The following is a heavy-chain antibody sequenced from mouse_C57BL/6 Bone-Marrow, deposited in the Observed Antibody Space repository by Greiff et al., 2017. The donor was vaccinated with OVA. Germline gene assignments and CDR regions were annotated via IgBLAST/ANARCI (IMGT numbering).Heavy chain of an antibody. CDR3: AREGIYYGNYGGVYYYAMDY. Sequence: VKLQQSGAELMKPGASVKLSCKATGYTFTGYWIEWVKQRPGHGLEWIGEIFPGSGSTNYNEKFKGKATFTADTSTNTAYMQLSCLTTEDSAIYYCAREGIYYGNYGGVYYYAMDYWGQGTSVTVSS. V-gene: IGHV1-9*01. CDR2: IFPGSGST. J-gene: IGHJ4*01. D-gene: IGHD2-1*01. CDR1: GYTFTGYW.